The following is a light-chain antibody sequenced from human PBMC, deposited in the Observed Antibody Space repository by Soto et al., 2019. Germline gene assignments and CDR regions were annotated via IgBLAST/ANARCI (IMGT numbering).Light chain of an antibody. V-gene: IGKV3-20*01. CDR3: QQYGSSRT. CDR1: QSVSSSY. Sequence: EIVLTQSPGTLSLSPGERATLSCRASQSVSSSYLAWYQQKPGQAPRLLIYGASSRATGIPDRFSGSGSGTDFTLPISRLEPDHVAVYYCQQYGSSRTFGQGTQVAIK. J-gene: IGKJ1*01. CDR2: GAS.